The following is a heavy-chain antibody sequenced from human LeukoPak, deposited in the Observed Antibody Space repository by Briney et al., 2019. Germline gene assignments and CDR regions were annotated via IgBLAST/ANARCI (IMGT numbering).Heavy chain of an antibody. CDR1: GYTFTGYY. V-gene: IGHV1-2*02. J-gene: IGHJ4*02. CDR3: ARDHNSENWGSLGG. D-gene: IGHD7-27*01. CDR2: INPNSGGT. Sequence: EASVKVSCKASGYTFTGYYMHWVRQAPGQGLEWMGWINPNSGGTNYAQKFQGRVTITRDTSINTVYMDLSRLTSDDTALYYCARDHNSENWGSLGGWGQGTLVTVSS.